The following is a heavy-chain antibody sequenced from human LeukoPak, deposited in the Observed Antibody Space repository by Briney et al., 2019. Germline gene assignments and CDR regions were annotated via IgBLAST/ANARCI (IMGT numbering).Heavy chain of an antibody. Sequence: GGSLRLSCAASVFAFSSYSMNWVRQAPGKGLEWVSSISSGSKYIYNADSVKGRFTISRDNAKNSLYLQMNSLRAEDTAVYYCARALSYSYGSMDFWGQGTLVIVSS. CDR1: VFAFSSYS. J-gene: IGHJ4*02. D-gene: IGHD5-18*01. V-gene: IGHV3-21*01. CDR3: ARALSYSYGSMDF. CDR2: ISSGSKYI.